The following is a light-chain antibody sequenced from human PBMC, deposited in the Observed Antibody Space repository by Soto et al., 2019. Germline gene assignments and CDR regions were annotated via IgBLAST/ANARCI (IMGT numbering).Light chain of an antibody. CDR3: QQRSNWPRT. CDR2: GAS. Sequence: EIVLTQSPCTLSLSPGERATLSCRASQSVSSNLAWYQQRPGQAPRLLIYGASTRATGIPARFSGSGSGTEFTLTISSLQPEDFAVYYCQQRSNWPRTFGQGTKVDIK. CDR1: QSVSSN. J-gene: IGKJ1*01. V-gene: IGKV3-11*01.